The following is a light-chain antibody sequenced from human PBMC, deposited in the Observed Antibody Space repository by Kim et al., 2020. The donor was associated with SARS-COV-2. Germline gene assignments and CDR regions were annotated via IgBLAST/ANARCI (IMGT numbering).Light chain of an antibody. Sequence: DIQMTQSPSSLSASVGDGVTITCRASQDISNHLAWYQQKPGKVPKVLISAASGLRRGVPSRFSGSRSGTDFTLTISSLQPEDVATYYCQQYHSGPWTFGQGTQVDIK. CDR3: QQYHSGPWT. V-gene: IGKV1-27*01. J-gene: IGKJ1*01. CDR2: AAS. CDR1: QDISNH.